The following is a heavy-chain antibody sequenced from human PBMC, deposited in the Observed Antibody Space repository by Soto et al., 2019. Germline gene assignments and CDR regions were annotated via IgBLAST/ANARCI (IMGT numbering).Heavy chain of an antibody. Sequence: PETLSLTCTVSGGSISSYYSSWIRPPPAERREWVGYIYNSETTNYNPSLESRVTVSVDTSKHQFSLRLRSVTAADTAVFYCARHWVGGSDDVTSYPFDSWGQGTMVTAS. V-gene: IGHV4-59*08. CDR1: GGSISSYY. J-gene: IGHJ3*01. CDR3: ARHWVGGSDDVTSYPFDS. CDR2: IYNSETT. D-gene: IGHD3-3*01.